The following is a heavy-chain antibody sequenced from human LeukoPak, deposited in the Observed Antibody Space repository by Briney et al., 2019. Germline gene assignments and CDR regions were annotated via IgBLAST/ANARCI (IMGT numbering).Heavy chain of an antibody. D-gene: IGHD3-16*01. CDR2: TYYRSKWYN. V-gene: IGHV6-1*01. Sequence: SQTLSLTCVISGDSVSINSESWNWIRQSPSRGLEWLGRTYYRSKWYNDYAVSVKSRITINPDTSKNQFSLQLNSVTPEDTAVYYCARTYDGDMDVWGKGTTVTVSS. J-gene: IGHJ6*03. CDR3: ARTYDGDMDV. CDR1: GDSVSINSES.